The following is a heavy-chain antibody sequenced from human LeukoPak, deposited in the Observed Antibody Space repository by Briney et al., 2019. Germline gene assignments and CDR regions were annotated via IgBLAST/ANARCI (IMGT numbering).Heavy chain of an antibody. Sequence: PGGSLRLSCAASGFTFDDYGMSWVRQAPGKGLGWVSGINWNGGSTGYADSVKGRFTISRDNAKNSLYLQMNSLRAEDTALYYCARSPLLCSSTSCYTGAVDIWGQGTMVTVSS. CDR3: ARSPLLCSSTSCYTGAVDI. D-gene: IGHD2-2*02. CDR1: GFTFDDYG. J-gene: IGHJ3*02. CDR2: INWNGGST. V-gene: IGHV3-20*04.